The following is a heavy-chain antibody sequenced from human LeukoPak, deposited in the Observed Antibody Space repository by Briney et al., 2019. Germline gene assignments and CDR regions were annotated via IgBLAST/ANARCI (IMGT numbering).Heavy chain of an antibody. CDR2: ISGSGGST. CDR1: GFTFSSYV. CDR3: ARASMDKAAAGTFDY. V-gene: IGHV3-23*01. D-gene: IGHD6-13*01. J-gene: IGHJ4*02. Sequence: QAGGSLRLSCAASGFTFSSYVMSWVRQAPGKGLEWVSAISGSGGSTYYADSVKGRFTISRDNSKNTLYLQMNSLRAEDTAVYYCARASMDKAAAGTFDYWGQGTLVTVSS.